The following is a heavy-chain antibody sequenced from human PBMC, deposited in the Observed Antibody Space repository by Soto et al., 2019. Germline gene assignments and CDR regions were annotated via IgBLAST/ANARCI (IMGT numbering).Heavy chain of an antibody. CDR1: GGSFSGYY. CDR3: ARGECSSVYCFTRWALDF. D-gene: IGHD2-2*01. V-gene: IGHV4-34*01. Sequence: QVQLQQWGAGLLKPSETLSLTCAVYGGSFSGYYWTWIRQTPGKGPEWIGEISHSGTTNYQPSLTSRVTISADPSKKQFSLNLTSVTAADSGVYYCARGECSSVYCFTRWALDFWGQGTVVTVSS. J-gene: IGHJ3*01. CDR2: ISHSGTT.